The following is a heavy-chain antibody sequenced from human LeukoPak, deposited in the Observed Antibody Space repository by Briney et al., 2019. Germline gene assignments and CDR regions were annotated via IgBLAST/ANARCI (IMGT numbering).Heavy chain of an antibody. D-gene: IGHD3-22*01. CDR1: GYIFTNFY. CDR2: INPSGGST. Sequence: ASVKVSCKASGYIFTNFYIHWVRQAPGQGLEWMGMINPSGGSTAFAQRFQGRLTMTRDTSTSTVYMELSSLRSEDTAVYYCARDGGSSGPENAFDIWGQGTMVTVSS. J-gene: IGHJ3*02. V-gene: IGHV1-46*01. CDR3: ARDGGSSGPENAFDI.